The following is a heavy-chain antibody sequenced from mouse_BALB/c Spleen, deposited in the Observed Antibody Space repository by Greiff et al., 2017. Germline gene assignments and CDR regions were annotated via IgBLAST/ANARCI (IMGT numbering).Heavy chain of an antibody. Sequence: EVKLMESGPGLVKPSQSLSLTCSVTGYSITSGYYWNWIRQFPGNKLEWMGYISYDGSNNYNPSLKNRISITRDTSKNQFFLKLNSVTTEDTATYYCARGGGYLYAMDYWGQGTSVTVSS. D-gene: IGHD2-2*01. CDR1: GYSITSGYY. CDR3: ARGGGYLYAMDY. V-gene: IGHV3-6*02. CDR2: ISYDGSN. J-gene: IGHJ4*01.